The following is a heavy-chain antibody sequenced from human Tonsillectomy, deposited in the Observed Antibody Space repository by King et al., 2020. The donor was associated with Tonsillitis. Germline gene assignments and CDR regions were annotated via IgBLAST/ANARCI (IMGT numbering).Heavy chain of an antibody. CDR3: ARPQYCSGGSCYAENWFDP. Sequence: QLVQSGAEVKKPGESLKISCKGSGYSFSSYWIGWVRQIPGKGLEWMGIIYPGDSDTRYSPSFQRQVTISAAKSIIPAYLQWSRLKASDTALYYCARPQYCSGGSCYAENWFDPWGQGTLVTVSS. J-gene: IGHJ5*02. D-gene: IGHD2-15*01. V-gene: IGHV5-51*01. CDR2: IYPGDSDT. CDR1: GYSFSSYW.